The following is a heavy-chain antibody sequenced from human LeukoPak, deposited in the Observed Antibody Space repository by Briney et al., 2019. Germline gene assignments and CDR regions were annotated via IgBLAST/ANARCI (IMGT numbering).Heavy chain of an antibody. CDR3: ARDRAWNYFDY. Sequence: GSSLRLSCAPSGFTFSRHGMHWVRKAPGKGLEWVAIISNDGSRKYYAHSVEGRFTISRDNSKNTLYLQMDSLRAEDTAVYYCARDRAWNYFDYWGQGTLVTVSS. J-gene: IGHJ4*02. V-gene: IGHV3-30*03. CDR2: ISNDGSRK. CDR1: GFTFSRHG. D-gene: IGHD3-3*01.